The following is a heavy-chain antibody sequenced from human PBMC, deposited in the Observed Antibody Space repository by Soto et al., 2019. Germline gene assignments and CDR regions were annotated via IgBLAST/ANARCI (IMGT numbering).Heavy chain of an antibody. V-gene: IGHV3-64D*06. J-gene: IGHJ4*01. CDR1: GFTFSNYA. CDR3: VKGNQLLRYYFEF. Sequence: GAMRLSCSVSGFTFSNYAMHWVRQAPGKGLEYVSGITSDGDSTWHADSVKDRFTISRDNSKNTLFLQMSSLRVEDTAIYFCVKGNQLLRYYFEFWGPGTLVTVSS. D-gene: IGHD2-15*01. CDR2: ITSDGDST.